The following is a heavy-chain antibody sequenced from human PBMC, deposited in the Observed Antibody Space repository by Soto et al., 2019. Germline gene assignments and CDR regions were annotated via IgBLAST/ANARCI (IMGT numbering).Heavy chain of an antibody. CDR3: ARVHYGSGSYYNKGYYYYYYMDV. J-gene: IGHJ6*03. V-gene: IGHV4-59*01. CDR1: GGSISSYY. Sequence: SETLSLTCTVSGGSISSYYWSWIRQPPGKGLEWIDYIYYSGSTNYNPSLKSRVTISVDTSKNQFSLILSSVTAADTAVYYCARVHYGSGSYYNKGYYYYYYMDVWGKGTTVTVSS. D-gene: IGHD3-10*01. CDR2: IYYSGST.